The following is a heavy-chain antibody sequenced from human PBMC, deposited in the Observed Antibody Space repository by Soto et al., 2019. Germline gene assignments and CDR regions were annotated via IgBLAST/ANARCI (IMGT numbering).Heavy chain of an antibody. CDR2: IYYSGST. Sequence: QVQLQESGPGLVKPSETLSLTCTVSGGSISSYYWSWIRQPPGKGLEWIGYIYYSGSTNYNPSLKSRVTISVDTSKNQFSLKLSSVTAADTAVYYCARAYCGNCFDYWGQGTLVTVSS. CDR1: GGSISSYY. CDR3: ARAYCGNCFDY. J-gene: IGHJ4*02. D-gene: IGHD2-15*01. V-gene: IGHV4-59*01.